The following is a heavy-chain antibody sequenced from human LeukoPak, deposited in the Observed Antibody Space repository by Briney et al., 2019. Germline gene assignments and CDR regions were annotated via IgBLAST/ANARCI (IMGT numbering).Heavy chain of an antibody. Sequence: SETLSLTCAVYGGSFSGYYWSWIRQPPGKGLEWIGEINHSGSTNYNPSLKSRVTISVDTSKNQFSLKLSSVTAADTAVYYCARGIAADYWGQGTLVTVSS. CDR3: ARGIAADY. CDR1: GGSFSGYY. J-gene: IGHJ4*02. D-gene: IGHD6-25*01. CDR2: INHSGST. V-gene: IGHV4-34*01.